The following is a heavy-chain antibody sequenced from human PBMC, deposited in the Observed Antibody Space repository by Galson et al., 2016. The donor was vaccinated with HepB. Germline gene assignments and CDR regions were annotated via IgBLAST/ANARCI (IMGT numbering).Heavy chain of an antibody. CDR2: ISGSGANT. J-gene: IGHJ4*02. CDR3: VKESGGYYLHYFDS. V-gene: IGHV3-23*01. Sequence: SLRLSCAASGSTFSTFALSWVRQAPGKGLEWVAGISGSGANTFNADSVQGRFSISRDNSNNTLYLHMNSLRADDTAIYYCVKESGGYYLHYFDSWGQGTLVTVSS. D-gene: IGHD3-22*01. CDR1: GSTFSTFA.